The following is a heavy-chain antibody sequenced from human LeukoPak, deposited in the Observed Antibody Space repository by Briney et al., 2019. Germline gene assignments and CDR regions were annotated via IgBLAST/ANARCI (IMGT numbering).Heavy chain of an antibody. CDR1: GGTFSSYA. D-gene: IGHD6-13*01. CDR3: SRDLPYSSSWESIDY. J-gene: IGHJ4*02. V-gene: IGHV1-18*01. Sequence: ASVKVSCKASGGTFSSYAISWVRQAPGQGPEWMGWISAYNGNTKYAQNLLGRVTMTTDTSTSTAYMELRSLRSDDTAVYYCSRDLPYSSSWESIDYWGQGTLVTVSS. CDR2: ISAYNGNT.